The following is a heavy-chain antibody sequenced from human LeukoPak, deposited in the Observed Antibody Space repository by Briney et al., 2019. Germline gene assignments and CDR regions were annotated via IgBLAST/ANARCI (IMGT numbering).Heavy chain of an antibody. D-gene: IGHD6-19*01. CDR1: GFTFSSYG. Sequence: GGSLRLSCAASGFTFSSYGMHWVRQAPGKGLEWVAVISYDGSNKYYADSVKGRFTISRDNSKNTLYLQMNSLRAEDTAVYYCARGGMAGVNWYSSGWYRFDYWGQGTLVTVSS. CDR3: ARGGMAGVNWYSSGWYRFDY. J-gene: IGHJ4*02. CDR2: ISYDGSNK. V-gene: IGHV3-30*03.